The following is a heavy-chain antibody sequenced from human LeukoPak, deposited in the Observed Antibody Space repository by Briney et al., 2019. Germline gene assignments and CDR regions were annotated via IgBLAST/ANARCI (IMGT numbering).Heavy chain of an antibody. CDR1: GYTFTSYY. CDR2: INPSGGST. V-gene: IGHV1-46*01. D-gene: IGHD3-10*01. J-gene: IGHJ4*02. CDR3: ARALTMVRGKVYFDY. Sequence: ASVKVSCKASGYTFTSYYMHWVRQAPGQGLEWMGIINPSGGSTSYAQKFQGRVTMTRDMSTSTVYMELSRLRSDDTAVYYCARALTMVRGKVYFDYWGQGTLVTVSS.